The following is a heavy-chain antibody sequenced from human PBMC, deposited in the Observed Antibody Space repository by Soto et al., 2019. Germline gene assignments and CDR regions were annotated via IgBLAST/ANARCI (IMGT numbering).Heavy chain of an antibody. J-gene: IGHJ4*02. D-gene: IGHD2-2*01. V-gene: IGHV3-23*01. CDR1: GFSLKNYA. CDR3: ARDCSSSSCSVWRY. CDR2: ITGSGDKT. Sequence: EVQLLESGGNLVQPGGSLRLSCAASGFSLKNYAMTWVRQAPGKGLAWVSGITGSGDKTYYADSVKGRFIISRDNSENTLYLQMNSLRAEDTALYYCARDCSSSSCSVWRYWGQGTHVTVSS.